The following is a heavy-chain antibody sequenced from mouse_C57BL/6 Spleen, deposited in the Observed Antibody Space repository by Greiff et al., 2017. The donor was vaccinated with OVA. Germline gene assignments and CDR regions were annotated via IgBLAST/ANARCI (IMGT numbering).Heavy chain of an antibody. D-gene: IGHD2-3*01. CDR2: FYPGSGSI. CDR3: ARQRDYDGYYLWYFDV. CDR1: GYTFTEYT. J-gene: IGHJ1*03. Sequence: QVQLQQSGAELVKPGASVKLSCKASGYTFTEYTIHWVKQRSGQGLEWIGWFYPGSGSIKYNEKFKDKATLTADKSSSTVYMELSRLTSEDSAVYFCARQRDYDGYYLWYFDVWGTGTTVTVSS. V-gene: IGHV1-62-2*01.